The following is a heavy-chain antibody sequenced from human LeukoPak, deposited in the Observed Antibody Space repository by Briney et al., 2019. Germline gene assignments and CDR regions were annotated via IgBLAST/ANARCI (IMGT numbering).Heavy chain of an antibody. J-gene: IGHJ4*02. CDR2: IYTSGST. D-gene: IGHD6-19*01. V-gene: IGHV4-61*02. CDR1: GGSLSSGSYY. Sequence: PSETLSLTCTVSGGSLSSGSYYWSWIRQPAGKGLEWIGRIYTSGSTNYNLSLKSRVTISVDTSKNQFSLKLSSVTAADTAVYYCARSIAVAVHFDYWGQGTLVTVSS. CDR3: ARSIAVAVHFDY.